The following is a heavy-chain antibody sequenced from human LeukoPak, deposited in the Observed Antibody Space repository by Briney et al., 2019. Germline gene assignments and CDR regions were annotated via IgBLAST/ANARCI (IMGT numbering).Heavy chain of an antibody. V-gene: IGHV4-38-2*01. Sequence: SVTVTLMCAVCGYPNSSGYYWGSTRPTPGEGLECIGNIYHSGSTYYNSSLKSRVTISVDTSKNQFSLNLSSVTAADTALYYCATISGTWYVAYWGQGTLVTVSS. J-gene: IGHJ4*02. CDR2: IYHSGST. CDR3: ATISGTWYVAY. D-gene: IGHD6-13*01. CDR1: GYPNSSGYY.